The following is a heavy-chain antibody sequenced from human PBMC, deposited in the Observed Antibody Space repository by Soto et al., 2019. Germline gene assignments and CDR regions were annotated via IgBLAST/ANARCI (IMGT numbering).Heavy chain of an antibody. Sequence: QVQLVQSGAEVKKPGSSVKVSCKASGGTFSSYAISWVRQAPGQGLEWMGGIIPIFGTANYAQKFQGRVTITADDSTSIAYMELRRLSSEDTAVYYCARGGEVLSQDLDAFDIWGQGAMVTVSS. V-gene: IGHV1-69*01. CDR1: GGTFSSYA. J-gene: IGHJ3*02. D-gene: IGHD2-15*01. CDR2: IIPIFGTA. CDR3: ARGGEVLSQDLDAFDI.